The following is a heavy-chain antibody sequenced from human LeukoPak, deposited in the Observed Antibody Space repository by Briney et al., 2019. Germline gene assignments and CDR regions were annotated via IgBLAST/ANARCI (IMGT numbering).Heavy chain of an antibody. D-gene: IGHD6-19*01. J-gene: IGHJ4*02. Sequence: PGGSLRLSCVASGFTFSNYAINWVRQTPGKGLEWVSSISPSGDTTYYADSVKDRFTISRDNSKNTLFLQMNSLRVEDTAIYYRAKGVVVAGTSSHLDYWGQGTLVTVSS. V-gene: IGHV3-23*01. CDR3: AKGVVVAGTSSHLDY. CDR2: ISPSGDTT. CDR1: GFTFSNYA.